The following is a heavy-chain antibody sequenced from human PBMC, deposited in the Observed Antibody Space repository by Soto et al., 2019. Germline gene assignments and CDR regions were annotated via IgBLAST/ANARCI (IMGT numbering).Heavy chain of an antibody. J-gene: IGHJ4*01. CDR3: ARGGDPDY. CDR2: ISYDGSNK. V-gene: IGHV3-30*03. CDR1: GCTFSSYG. D-gene: IGHD2-21*02. Sequence: GGSLRVSCAASGCTFSSYGMHWVRQAPGKGLEWVAVISYDGSNKHYADSVKGRFTISRDNAKNTLYLQMNNLRAAHTAVSYCARGGDPDYWRHRTLVTVSS.